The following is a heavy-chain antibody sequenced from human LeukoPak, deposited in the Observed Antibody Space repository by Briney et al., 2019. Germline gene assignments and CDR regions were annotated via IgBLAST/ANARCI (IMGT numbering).Heavy chain of an antibody. CDR1: GGSFSGYY. Sequence: SETLSLTCAVYGGSFSGYYWSWIRQPPGKGLEWIGEINHSGSTNYNPSLKSRVTISVDTSKNQFSLKLSSVTAADTAVYYCARHSSGWDPYYFDYWGQGTLVTVSS. CDR3: ARHSSGWDPYYFDY. CDR2: INHSGST. J-gene: IGHJ4*02. V-gene: IGHV4-34*01. D-gene: IGHD6-19*01.